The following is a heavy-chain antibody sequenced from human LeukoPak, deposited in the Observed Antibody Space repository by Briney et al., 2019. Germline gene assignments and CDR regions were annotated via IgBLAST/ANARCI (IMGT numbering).Heavy chain of an antibody. V-gene: IGHV3-23*01. CDR1: GFTFNSSA. CDR3: AKDVGNYYDGSGYLRTMPCDY. J-gene: IGHJ4*02. Sequence: PGGSLTLSCAASGFTFNSSAMTWVRQAPGKGLEWVPAISGSGAGTYYADSVKGRFTISRDNSKNTVYLKMNTLIAEDTAGYYCAKDVGNYYDGSGYLRTMPCDYWGQGTLVTVSS. CDR2: ISGSGAGT. D-gene: IGHD3-22*01.